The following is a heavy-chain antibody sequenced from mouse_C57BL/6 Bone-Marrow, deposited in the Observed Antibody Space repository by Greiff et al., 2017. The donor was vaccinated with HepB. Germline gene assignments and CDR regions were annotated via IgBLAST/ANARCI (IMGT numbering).Heavy chain of an antibody. Sequence: QVHVKQPGAELVKPGASVKLSCKASGYTFTSYWMHWVKQRPGQGLEWIGMIHPNSGSTNYNEKFKSKATLTVDKSSSTAYMQLSSLTSEDSAVYYCAQRHSSGYVEDYWGEGTTLTVSS. J-gene: IGHJ2*01. V-gene: IGHV1-64*01. CDR2: IHPNSGST. CDR1: GYTFTSYW. D-gene: IGHD3-2*02. CDR3: AQRHSSGYVEDY.